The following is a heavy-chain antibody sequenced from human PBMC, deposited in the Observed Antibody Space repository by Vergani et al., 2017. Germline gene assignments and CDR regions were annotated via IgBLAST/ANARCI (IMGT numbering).Heavy chain of an antibody. Sequence: QVQLVQSGAEVKKPGSSVKVSCKASGGTFSSYAISWVRQAPGQGLEWMGRIIPILGTANYEQKFQGRVTITADESTSTAYMKLSSVTAADTAVYYCAREVVAATHNWFDPWGQGTLVTVAS. J-gene: IGHJ5*02. CDR3: AREVVAATHNWFDP. D-gene: IGHD2-15*01. CDR1: GGTFSSYA. V-gene: IGHV1-69*11. CDR2: IIPILGTA.